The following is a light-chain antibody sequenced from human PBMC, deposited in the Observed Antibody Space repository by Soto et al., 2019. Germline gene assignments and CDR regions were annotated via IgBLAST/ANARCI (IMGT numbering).Light chain of an antibody. Sequence: EIMLSQSPATLSLSPGERATLSCRASQSVSSYLAWYQQKPGQAPRLLIYDASNRATGIPARFSGSGSGTQFTLTISSLQSEDFAVYYCQQYNNWPPAWTFGQGTKADIK. CDR1: QSVSSY. CDR3: QQYNNWPPAWT. V-gene: IGKV3-11*01. J-gene: IGKJ1*01. CDR2: DAS.